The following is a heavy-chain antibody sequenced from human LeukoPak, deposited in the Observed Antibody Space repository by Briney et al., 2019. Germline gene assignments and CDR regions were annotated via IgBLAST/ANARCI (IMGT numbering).Heavy chain of an antibody. Sequence: GESLKISCKGSGYSFTSYWIGWVRQMPGKGLEWMGIIYPCDSDTRYSPSFQGQVTISADKSISTAYLQWSSLKASDTAMYYCARQWRGYCSSTSCYLPNWFDPWGQGTLVTVSS. CDR2: IYPCDSDT. J-gene: IGHJ5*02. V-gene: IGHV5-51*01. CDR3: ARQWRGYCSSTSCYLPNWFDP. CDR1: GYSFTSYW. D-gene: IGHD2-2*01.